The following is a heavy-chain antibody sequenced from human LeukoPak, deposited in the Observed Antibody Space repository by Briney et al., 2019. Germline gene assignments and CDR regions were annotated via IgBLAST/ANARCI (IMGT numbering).Heavy chain of an antibody. V-gene: IGHV3-30-3*01. CDR2: ISYDGSNK. D-gene: IGHD3-3*01. J-gene: IGHJ6*03. CDR3: ARDKVHYDFWSQGYYYYMDV. Sequence: GGSLRLSCAASGFTFDDYAMHWVRQAPGKGLEWVAVISYDGSNKYYADSVKGRFTISRDNSKNTLYLQMNSLRAEDTAVYYCARDKVHYDFWSQGYYYYMDVWGKGTTVTVSS. CDR1: GFTFDDYA.